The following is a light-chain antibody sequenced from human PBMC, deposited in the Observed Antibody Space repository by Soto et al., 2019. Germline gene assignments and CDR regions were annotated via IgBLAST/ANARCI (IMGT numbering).Light chain of an antibody. Sequence: DIQMTQSPSPLSASVGPRVTTTGRAIQSISVWLAWIQQKPGNAPKLLIYKASTLESGVPSRFSGSGSGTEVTLTISSLQPDDSGTYYCQQYNNRWTFGQGTKVEI. CDR2: KAS. J-gene: IGKJ1*01. V-gene: IGKV1-5*03. CDR3: QQYNNRWT. CDR1: QSISVW.